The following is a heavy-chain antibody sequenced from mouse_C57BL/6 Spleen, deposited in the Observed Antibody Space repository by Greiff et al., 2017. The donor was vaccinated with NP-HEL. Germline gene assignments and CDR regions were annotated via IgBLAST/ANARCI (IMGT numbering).Heavy chain of an antibody. J-gene: IGHJ1*03. CDR2: ISSGGDYI. CDR3: TRDVRHFDV. V-gene: IGHV5-9-1*02. CDR1: GFTFSSYA. Sequence: EVKLMESGEGLVKPGGSLKLSCAASGFTFSSYAMSWVRQTPEKRLEWVAYISSGGDYIYYADTVKGRFTISRDNARNTLYLQMSSLKSEDTAMYYCTRDVRHFDVWGTGTTVTVSS.